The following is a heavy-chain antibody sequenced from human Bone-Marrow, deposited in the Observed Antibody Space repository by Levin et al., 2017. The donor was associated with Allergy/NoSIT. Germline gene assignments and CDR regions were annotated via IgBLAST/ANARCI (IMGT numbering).Heavy chain of an antibody. J-gene: IGHJ4*02. CDR1: GFTFSSYG. CDR3: ARDCENWILDY. V-gene: IGHV3-33*01. D-gene: IGHD1-1*01. Sequence: PGGSLRLSCAASGFTFSSYGMHWVRQAPGKGLEWVAVIWYDGSNKYYADSVKGRFTISRDNSKNTLYLQMNSLRAEDTAVYYCARDCENWILDYWGQGTLVTVSS. CDR2: IWYDGSNK.